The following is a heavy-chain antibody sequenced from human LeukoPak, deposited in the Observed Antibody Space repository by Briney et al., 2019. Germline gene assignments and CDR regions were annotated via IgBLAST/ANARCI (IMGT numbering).Heavy chain of an antibody. V-gene: IGHV3-21*01. CDR1: GFTFSNYM. CDR2: ISSRRTYI. D-gene: IGHD3-10*01. J-gene: IGHJ4*02. CDR3: ARGAADYTSGSYHDS. Sequence: PGGSLRLSCAASGFTFSNYMMSWVRQAPGRGLEWVSSISSRRTYIYYADSVKGRFTISRDNAKNSLYLHMNSLRAEDTAVYYCARGAADYTSGSYHDSWGQGTLVTVSS.